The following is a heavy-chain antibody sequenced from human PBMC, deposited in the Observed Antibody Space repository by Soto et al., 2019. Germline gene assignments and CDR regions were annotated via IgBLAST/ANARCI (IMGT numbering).Heavy chain of an antibody. J-gene: IGHJ6*02. D-gene: IGHD5-18*01. V-gene: IGHV3-74*01. Sequence: PGGSLRLSCAASGFTFSSYWMHWVRQAPGKGLVWVSRINSDGSSTSYADSVKGRFTISRDNAKNTLYLQMNSLRAEDTAVYYCARVPVQLWLSSGMDVWGQGTTVTVSS. CDR3: ARVPVQLWLSSGMDV. CDR2: INSDGSST. CDR1: GFTFSSYW.